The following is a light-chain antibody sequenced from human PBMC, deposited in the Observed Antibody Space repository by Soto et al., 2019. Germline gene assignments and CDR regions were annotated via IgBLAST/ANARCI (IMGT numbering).Light chain of an antibody. CDR2: GAS. CDR1: QSISRY. Sequence: DIQMTQSPSYLSASVGDRVTITCRASQSISRYLNWYQQKPEKAPNLLIYGASNLQSGVPPRFSGSGSGTDFTLTISSLQTEDSATYHWQQSYSNPPNYAFGQGTKLEIK. CDR3: QQSYSNPPNYA. J-gene: IGKJ2*01. V-gene: IGKV1-39*01.